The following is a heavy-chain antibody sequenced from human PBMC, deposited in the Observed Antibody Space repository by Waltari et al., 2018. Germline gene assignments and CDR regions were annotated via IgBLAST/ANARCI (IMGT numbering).Heavy chain of an antibody. CDR2: ISWNRCSI. J-gene: IGHJ6*02. CDR3: AKDAANMVRGGHYYYGMDV. V-gene: IGHV3-9*01. CDR1: GFTFDDYA. D-gene: IGHD3-10*01. Sequence: EVQLVESGGGLVQPGRSLRLSCAASGFTFDDYAMHWVRQAPGKGLEWVSGISWNRCSIGYADSVKGRFTISRDNAKNSLYLQMNSLRAEDTALYYCAKDAANMVRGGHYYYGMDVWGQGTTVTVSS.